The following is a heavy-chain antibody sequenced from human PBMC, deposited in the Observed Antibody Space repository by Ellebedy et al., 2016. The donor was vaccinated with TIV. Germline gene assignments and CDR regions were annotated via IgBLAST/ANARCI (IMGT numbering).Heavy chain of an antibody. J-gene: IGHJ3*01. D-gene: IGHD6-6*01. CDR2: IYYSGNT. CDR1: GGSISSYY. V-gene: IGHV4-59*01. Sequence: SETLSLTCTVSGGSISSYYWSWIRQSPGKGLEWIGYIYYSGNTKYNPSLKSRVTISVDTSKNQFSLRLTSVTAADTAVYYCARDLIAAPVKGAVDLWGQGTEVTVSS. CDR3: ARDLIAAPVKGAVDL.